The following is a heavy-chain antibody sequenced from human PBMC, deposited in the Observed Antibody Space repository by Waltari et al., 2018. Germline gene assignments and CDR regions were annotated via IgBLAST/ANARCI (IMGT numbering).Heavy chain of an antibody. CDR3: ERGRGMTYLDV. Sequence: QLTLLESGPTEVHPTATLPLPCNFSGFSLSRRGLTVSRFRPPPGTALGWLAVIYWDADTRCSPFLRPRLTITKDTSKKSVVLTLANMDPGDTAAYLCERGRGMTYLDVWGQGILVTVSS. CDR1: GFSLSRRGLT. CDR2: IYWDADT. D-gene: IGHD3-10*01. J-gene: IGHJ4*02. V-gene: IGHV2-5*02.